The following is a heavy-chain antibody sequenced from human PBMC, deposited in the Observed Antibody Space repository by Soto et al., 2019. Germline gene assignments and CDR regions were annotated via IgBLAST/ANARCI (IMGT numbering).Heavy chain of an antibody. D-gene: IGHD3-9*01. Sequence: GGSLRLSCAASGFTFSSYVMHWVRQAPGKGLEWVAVISYDGSNKYYADSVKGRFTISRDNSKNTLYLQMNSLRAEDTAVYYCAKGTITIFWSPAGAGGMDVRGQGTTVTVSS. CDR2: ISYDGSNK. V-gene: IGHV3-30*18. CDR3: AKGTITIFWSPAGAGGMDV. CDR1: GFTFSSYV. J-gene: IGHJ6*02.